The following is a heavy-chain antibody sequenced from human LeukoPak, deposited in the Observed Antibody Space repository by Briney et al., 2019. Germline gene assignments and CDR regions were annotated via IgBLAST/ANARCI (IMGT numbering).Heavy chain of an antibody. D-gene: IGHD1-7*01. V-gene: IGHV1-46*01. Sequence: ASVKVSCKASGFTFTSYYMHWVRQAPGQGLEWMGIINPSSGSTTYAQKFQGRVTMTRDTSTSTVYMELGSLRSEDTAVCFCARDREYNWNYGYFEYWGQGTLVTVSS. CDR2: INPSSGST. CDR1: GFTFTSYY. CDR3: ARDREYNWNYGYFEY. J-gene: IGHJ4*02.